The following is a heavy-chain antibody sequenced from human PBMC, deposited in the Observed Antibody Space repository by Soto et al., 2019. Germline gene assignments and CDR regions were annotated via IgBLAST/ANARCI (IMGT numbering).Heavy chain of an antibody. CDR2: ISGSADST. Sequence: EVQLLESGGGLVQPGGSLRLSCAASGFTFSGYGMNWVRQAPGKGLEWVSGISGSADSTYYADSVKGRFTISRDNSKNALYVQMNSLKVEDTAVYYCTGGQSASYSWGQGALVTVSS. V-gene: IGHV3-23*01. CDR3: TGGQSASYS. CDR1: GFTFSGYG. J-gene: IGHJ4*02. D-gene: IGHD1-26*01.